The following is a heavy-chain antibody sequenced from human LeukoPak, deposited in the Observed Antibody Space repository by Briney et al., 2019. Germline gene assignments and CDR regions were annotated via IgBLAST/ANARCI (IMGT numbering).Heavy chain of an antibody. CDR2: IRSKANSYAT. CDR3: TRSSPYCSSTSCFYMDV. V-gene: IGHV3-73*01. J-gene: IGHJ6*03. Sequence: GGSLRLSCAASGFTFSGSAMHWVRQASGKGLEWVGRIRSKANSYATAYAASVKGRFTISRDDSKNTAYLQMNSLKTEDTAVYYCTRSSPYCSSTSCFYMDVWGKGTTVTVSS. D-gene: IGHD2-2*01. CDR1: GFTFSGSA.